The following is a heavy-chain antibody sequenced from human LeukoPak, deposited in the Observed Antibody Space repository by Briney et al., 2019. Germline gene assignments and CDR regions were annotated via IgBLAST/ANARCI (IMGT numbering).Heavy chain of an antibody. V-gene: IGHV1-2*06. CDR3: ASGGGSGSIYYYYHYMDV. CDR1: GYTFTGYD. D-gene: IGHD3-10*01. CDR2: INPNSGGT. J-gene: IGHJ6*03. Sequence: ASVKVSCKASGYTFTGYDMHWVRQAPGQGLEWMGRINPNSGGTNYAQKFQGRVTMTREPYISTAHMELSRLRSDDTAVYYCASGGGSGSIYYYYHYMDVWGKGTTVTVSS.